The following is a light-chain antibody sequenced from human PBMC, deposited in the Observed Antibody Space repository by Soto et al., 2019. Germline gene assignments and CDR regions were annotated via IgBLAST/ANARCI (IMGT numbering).Light chain of an antibody. CDR3: SSYTSSSTLV. V-gene: IGLV2-14*03. CDR1: SSDVGGYDY. Sequence: QSALTQPASVSRSPGQSITISCTGSSSDVGGYDYVSWFQHHPGKAPKLMISDVSDRPSGVSDRFSGSKSDNTASLTISGLQAEDEADYYCSSYTSSSTLVFGGGTQLTVL. CDR2: DVS. J-gene: IGLJ3*02.